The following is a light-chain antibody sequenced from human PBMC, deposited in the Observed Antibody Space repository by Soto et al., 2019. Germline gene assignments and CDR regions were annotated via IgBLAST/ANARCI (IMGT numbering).Light chain of an antibody. CDR3: QQTYST. Sequence: DIQMTQSPSSLSASVGDRVTITCRASQSIRNNLNWYQQKPGKAPNLLIYAASNLQSGVPSRFSGSGSGTDFTLTISSLQPEAFATYYCQQTYSTFGQGTKVEIK. J-gene: IGKJ1*01. CDR2: AAS. V-gene: IGKV1-39*01. CDR1: QSIRNN.